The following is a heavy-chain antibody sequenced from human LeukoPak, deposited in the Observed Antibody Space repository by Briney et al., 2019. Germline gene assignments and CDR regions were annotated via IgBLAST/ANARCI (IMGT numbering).Heavy chain of an antibody. CDR1: GGAITSYY. Sequence: SETLSLTCTVSGGAITSYYWNWIRQPAGKGLGWIGRMSINGRTNYNPSLNSRVTMSVDTSKIHFSLKLSSVTAADTAVYYCAREGRGSAWPLFDYWGQGTLVTVSS. CDR3: AREGRGSAWPLFDY. CDR2: MSINGRT. J-gene: IGHJ4*02. V-gene: IGHV4-4*07. D-gene: IGHD6-19*01.